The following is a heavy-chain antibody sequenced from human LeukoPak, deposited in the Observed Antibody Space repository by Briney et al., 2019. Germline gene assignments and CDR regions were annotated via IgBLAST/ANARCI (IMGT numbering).Heavy chain of an antibody. J-gene: IGHJ4*02. V-gene: IGHV1-46*01. CDR3: ARDPSGWYDY. CDR1: GYTFTNYY. D-gene: IGHD6-19*01. Sequence: ASVKVSCKASGYTFTNYYMHWVRQATGQGLEWMGIINPSGGSTSYAQKFQGRVTMTRDTSTSTVYMELSSLRSEDTAVYYCARDPSGWYDYWSQGTLVTVSS. CDR2: INPSGGST.